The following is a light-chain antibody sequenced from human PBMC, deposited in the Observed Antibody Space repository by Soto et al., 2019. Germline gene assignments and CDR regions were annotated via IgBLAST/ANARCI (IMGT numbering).Light chain of an antibody. J-gene: IGLJ1*01. CDR2: DVS. Sequence: QSVLTQPASVSGSPGQSITISCTGTSSDVGGYNFVSWYQQHPGKAPKLIIYDVSNRPSGVSYRFSGSKSGNTASLTISGLQAEDEADYYCCSYACSSTFYVFGTGTKVTVL. V-gene: IGLV2-23*02. CDR1: SSDVGGYNF. CDR3: CSYACSSTFYV.